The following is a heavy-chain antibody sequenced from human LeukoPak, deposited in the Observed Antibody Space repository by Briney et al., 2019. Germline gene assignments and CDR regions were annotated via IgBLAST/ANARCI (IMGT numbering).Heavy chain of an antibody. Sequence: GGSLRLSCAASGFTFSDYYMSWIRQAPGKGLECVSYISSAGTTIYYADSVKGRFTISRDNAKNSLYLQMNSLRAEDTAVYYCARVSTIFGVVQGYYFDYWGQGTLVTVSS. CDR2: ISSAGTTI. CDR1: GFTFSDYY. V-gene: IGHV3-11*04. D-gene: IGHD3-3*01. CDR3: ARVSTIFGVVQGYYFDY. J-gene: IGHJ4*02.